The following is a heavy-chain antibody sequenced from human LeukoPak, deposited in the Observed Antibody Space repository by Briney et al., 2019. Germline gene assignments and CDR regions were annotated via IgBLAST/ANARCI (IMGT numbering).Heavy chain of an antibody. J-gene: IGHJ6*02. CDR3: AADPNYDPYYYYGMDV. D-gene: IGHD1-7*01. Sequence: ASVKVSCKASGFTFTSSAVQWVRQARGQRLEWIGWIVVGSGNTNYAQKFQERVTITRDMSTGTAYMELSSLRSEDTAVYYCAADPNYDPYYYYGMDVWGRGTTVTVSS. CDR2: IVVGSGNT. CDR1: GFTFTSSA. V-gene: IGHV1-58*01.